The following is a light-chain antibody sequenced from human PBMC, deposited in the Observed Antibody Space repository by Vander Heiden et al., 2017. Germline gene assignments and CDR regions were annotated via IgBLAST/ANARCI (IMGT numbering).Light chain of an antibody. CDR2: EVS. Sequence: QSALTQPASVSGPPGQSITIPCTGTSSDVGGYNYVSWYQQHPGKAPKLMIYEVSNRPSGVSNRFSGSKSGNTASLTISGLQAEDEADYYCSSLTTSTTLVFGGGTKLTVL. CDR1: SSDVGGYNY. CDR3: SSLTTSTTLV. V-gene: IGLV2-14*01. J-gene: IGLJ3*02.